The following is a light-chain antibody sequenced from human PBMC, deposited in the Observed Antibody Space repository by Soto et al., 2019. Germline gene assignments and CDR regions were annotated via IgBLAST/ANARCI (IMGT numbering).Light chain of an antibody. V-gene: IGKV3-20*01. CDR3: QQYNNWRET. CDR2: GAS. Sequence: EIVLTQSPGTLSLSPGERATLSCRASQSVSNNYLAWYQQKPGQAPRLLIYGASSRATGIPDRFSGNGSGTDFTLTISRLEPEDFAVYYCQQYNNWRETFGQGTKVDIK. J-gene: IGKJ1*01. CDR1: QSVSNNY.